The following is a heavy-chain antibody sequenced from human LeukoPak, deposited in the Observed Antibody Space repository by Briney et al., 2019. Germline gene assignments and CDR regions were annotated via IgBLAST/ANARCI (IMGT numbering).Heavy chain of an antibody. CDR3: ARSITMIVVPKGPAFDI. Sequence: SETLSLTCTVSGGSISSYYWSWIRQPPGKGLEWIGYIYYSGSTNYNPSLKSRVTISVDTSKNQFSLKLSSVTAADTAVYYCARSITMIVVPKGPAFDIWGQGTMVTAS. J-gene: IGHJ3*02. CDR2: IYYSGST. CDR1: GGSISSYY. D-gene: IGHD3-22*01. V-gene: IGHV4-59*08.